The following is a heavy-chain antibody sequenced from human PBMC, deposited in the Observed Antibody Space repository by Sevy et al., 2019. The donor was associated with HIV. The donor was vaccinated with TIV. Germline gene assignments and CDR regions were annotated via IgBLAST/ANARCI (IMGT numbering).Heavy chain of an antibody. V-gene: IGHV1-69*13. CDR1: GGTFSSYA. D-gene: IGHD6-13*01. CDR2: IIPIFGTA. J-gene: IGHJ6*02. Sequence: ASVKVSCKASGGTFSSYAISWVRQAPGQGLEWMGGIIPIFGTANYAQKFQGRVTITADESTGTAYMELSSLRSEDTAVYYCARAISSWYGNYYYGMDVWGQGTTVTVSS. CDR3: ARAISSWYGNYYYGMDV.